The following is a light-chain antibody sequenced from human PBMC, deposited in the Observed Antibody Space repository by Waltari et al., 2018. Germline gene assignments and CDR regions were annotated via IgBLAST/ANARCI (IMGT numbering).Light chain of an antibody. J-gene: IGKJ4*01. Sequence: EIVLTQSPATLSLSPGERATLSCRASQSVDKYLAWYQQEPGQAPRLLIYDASKTASGIPGRFSGSGSGTDFTLTISSLEPEDVAVYYCQQRRVWPPLTFGGGTKVEIK. CDR1: QSVDKY. V-gene: IGKV3-11*01. CDR3: QQRRVWPPLT. CDR2: DAS.